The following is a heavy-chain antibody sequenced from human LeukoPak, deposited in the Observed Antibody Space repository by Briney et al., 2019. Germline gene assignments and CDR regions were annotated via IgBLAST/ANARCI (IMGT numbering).Heavy chain of an antibody. CDR2: YIPIFTRT. Sequence: SVKVSCKAYGDTFSFYALSWVRQAPGQRLEWMGGYIPIFTRTDYAERFQGRVTITTDESSNTAYMELSRLRSDDTAVYYCARTPMVRGVNGPDYYYGMDVWGQGTTVTVSS. CDR3: ARTPMVRGVNGPDYYYGMDV. D-gene: IGHD3-10*01. V-gene: IGHV1-69*05. CDR1: GDTFSFYA. J-gene: IGHJ6*02.